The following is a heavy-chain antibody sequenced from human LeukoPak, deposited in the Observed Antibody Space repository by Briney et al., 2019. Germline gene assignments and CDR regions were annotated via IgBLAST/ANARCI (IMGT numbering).Heavy chain of an antibody. D-gene: IGHD3-10*01. CDR2: IWYDGSNK. CDR1: GFTFSSYG. V-gene: IGHV3-33*01. Sequence: PGRSLRLSCAASGFTFSSYGMHWVRQAPGKGLEWVAVIWYDGSNKYYADSVKGRFTISRDNSKNTLYLQMNSLRAEDTAVYYRARSEDYYGSGSPDYWGQGTLVTVSS. J-gene: IGHJ4*02. CDR3: ARSEDYYGSGSPDY.